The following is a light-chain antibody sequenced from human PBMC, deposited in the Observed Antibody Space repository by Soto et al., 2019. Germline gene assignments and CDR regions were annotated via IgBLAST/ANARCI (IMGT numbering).Light chain of an antibody. CDR3: QQADTFPIT. CDR1: QDISNY. V-gene: IGKV1-12*01. CDR2: SAS. J-gene: IGKJ5*01. Sequence: DIQMTQSPSTLSASVGDRATITCQASQDISNYLNWYKQKPGKAPNLLIYSASSLQSGVPSRFCGSGFGTDFTLTISSLQPEEFATDYCQQADTFPITFGQGTRLEI.